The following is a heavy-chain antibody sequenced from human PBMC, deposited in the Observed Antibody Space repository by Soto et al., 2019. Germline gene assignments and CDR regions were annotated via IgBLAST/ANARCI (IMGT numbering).Heavy chain of an antibody. CDR2: IIPIFGTA. CDR1: GGTFSSYA. D-gene: IGHD2-21*02. CDR3: ATPPHCGGDCYNFDY. Sequence: RASVKVSCKASGGTFSSYAISWVRQAPGQGLEWMGGIIPIFGTANYAQKFQGRVTITADESTSTAYMELSSLRSEDTAVYYCATPPHCGGDCYNFDYWGQGTLVTVSS. J-gene: IGHJ4*02. V-gene: IGHV1-69*13.